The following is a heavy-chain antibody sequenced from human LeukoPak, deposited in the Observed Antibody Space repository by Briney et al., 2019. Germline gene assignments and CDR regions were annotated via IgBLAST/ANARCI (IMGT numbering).Heavy chain of an antibody. CDR2: ITRTGST. CDR1: GGSFNDYY. J-gene: IGHJ4*02. CDR3: ATDESGAIDY. V-gene: IGHV4-34*01. Sequence: SETLSLTCAVYGGSFNDYYGCWIRQPPGKGLEWIGEITRTGSTNYNPSLKSRVTISVDTSKNQFSLKLTSVTAADTAVYYCATDESGAIDYWGQGTLVTVSS.